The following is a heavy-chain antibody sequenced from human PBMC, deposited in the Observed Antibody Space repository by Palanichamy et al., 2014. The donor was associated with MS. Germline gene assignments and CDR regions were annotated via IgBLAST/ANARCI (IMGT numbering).Heavy chain of an antibody. CDR1: GFIVSDNY. CDR3: ARGRGYKDYRYFDY. D-gene: IGHD5-12*01. V-gene: IGHV3-53*02. Sequence: EVQLVETGGGLIQPGGSLRLSCAVSGFIVSDNYMSWVRQAPGKGLEWVSVIYSGGTTYYADSAKGRFTISRDTSTNTVYLQMSSLRAEDTAVYYCARGRGYKDYRYFDYWGQGSLVTVSS. J-gene: IGHJ4*02. CDR2: IYSGGTT.